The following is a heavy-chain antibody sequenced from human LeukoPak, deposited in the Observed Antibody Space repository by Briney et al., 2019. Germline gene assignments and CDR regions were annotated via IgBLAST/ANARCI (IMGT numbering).Heavy chain of an antibody. Sequence: ASVKVSCKASGYTFTSYGISWVRQAPGQGLEWMGWISAYNGNTNYAQKLQGRVTMTTDTSTSTAYMELRSLRSDDTAVYYCARDRGHYDILTGPFDYWGQGTLVTVSS. V-gene: IGHV1-18*01. D-gene: IGHD3-9*01. CDR3: ARDRGHYDILTGPFDY. J-gene: IGHJ4*02. CDR2: ISAYNGNT. CDR1: GYTFTSYG.